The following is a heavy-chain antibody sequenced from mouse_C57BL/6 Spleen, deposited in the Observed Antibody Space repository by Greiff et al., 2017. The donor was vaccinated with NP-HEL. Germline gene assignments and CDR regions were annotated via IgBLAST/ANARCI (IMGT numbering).Heavy chain of an antibody. CDR2: INPSNGGT. J-gene: IGHJ4*01. CDR1: GYTFTSYW. V-gene: IGHV1-53*01. D-gene: IGHD2-5*01. CDR3: ARWDSNYSYAMDY. Sequence: VKLQQPGTELVKPGASVKLSCKASGYTFTSYWMHWVKQRPGQGLEWIGNINPSNGGTNYNEKFKSKATLTVDKSSSTAYMQLSSLTSEDSAVYYCARWDSNYSYAMDYWGQGTSVTVSS.